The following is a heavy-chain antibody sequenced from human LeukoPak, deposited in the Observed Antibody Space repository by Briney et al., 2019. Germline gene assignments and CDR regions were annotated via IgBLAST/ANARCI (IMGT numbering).Heavy chain of an antibody. CDR1: GFTVSSNY. CDR2: IYSGGST. D-gene: IGHD3-10*01. J-gene: IGHJ6*03. CDR3: ASGSGSYRTPYYYMAV. Sequence: PGGSLRLSCAASGFTVSSNYMSWVRQAPGKGLECVSVIYSGGSTYYADSVKGRFTTSRDNSKNTLYLQMNSLRAEDTAVYYCASGSGSYRTPYYYMAVWGKGTTVTVSS. V-gene: IGHV3-53*01.